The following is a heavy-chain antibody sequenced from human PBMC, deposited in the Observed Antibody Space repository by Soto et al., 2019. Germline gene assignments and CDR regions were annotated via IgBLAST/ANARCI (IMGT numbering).Heavy chain of an antibody. V-gene: IGHV3-11*01. CDR3: VRVGYAYGNDP. CDR2: ISSSGATI. D-gene: IGHD3-10*01. J-gene: IGHJ5*02. Sequence: VVSLIISCAASGFTFSDYYMSWIRQAPGKGLEWISYISSSGATIYYADSVKGRFTTSRDNANNSLFLEMNSLRAEDTAAYYCVRVGYAYGNDPWGQGTLVTVSS. CDR1: GFTFSDYY.